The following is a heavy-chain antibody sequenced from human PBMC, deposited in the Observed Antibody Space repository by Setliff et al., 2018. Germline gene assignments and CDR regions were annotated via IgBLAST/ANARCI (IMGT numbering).Heavy chain of an antibody. CDR3: ARGGSPYYFDY. CDR1: GFTFSSYA. Sequence: GGSLRLSCAASGFTFSSYAMHWVRQAPGKRLEWVAVISFDGSNESYTDSVKGRFTISRDNSENTLYLQMNSLRAEDTAVYYCARGGSPYYFDYWGQGTLVTVSS. J-gene: IGHJ4*02. V-gene: IGHV3-30*07. CDR2: ISFDGSNE.